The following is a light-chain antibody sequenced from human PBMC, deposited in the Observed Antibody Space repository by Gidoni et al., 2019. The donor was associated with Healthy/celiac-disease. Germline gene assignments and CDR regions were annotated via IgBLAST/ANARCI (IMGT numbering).Light chain of an antibody. J-gene: IGKJ2*02. CDR2: AAS. V-gene: IGKV1-39*01. CDR1: QSISSY. Sequence: DIQMTQSPSSLSASVGDRVTITCRASQSISSYLNWYQQKPGKAPKLLIYAASSLQSWVPSRFSGSGSGTDFTITISSLQPEDVATYYCQQSYSTPWTFGQGTKLEIK. CDR3: QQSYSTPWT.